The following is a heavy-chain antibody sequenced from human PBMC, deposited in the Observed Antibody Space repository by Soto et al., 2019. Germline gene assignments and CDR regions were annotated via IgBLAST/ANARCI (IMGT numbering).Heavy chain of an antibody. Sequence: SVKVSCKASGGTFSSYAISWVRQAPGQGLEWMGGIIPIFGTANCAQKFQGRVTITADESTSTAYMELSSLRSEDTAVYYRATGEYYDILTGFGPPPHNAFDIWGQGTMVTVSS. CDR3: ATGEYYDILTGFGPPPHNAFDI. V-gene: IGHV1-69*13. D-gene: IGHD3-9*01. CDR2: IIPIFGTA. J-gene: IGHJ3*02. CDR1: GGTFSSYA.